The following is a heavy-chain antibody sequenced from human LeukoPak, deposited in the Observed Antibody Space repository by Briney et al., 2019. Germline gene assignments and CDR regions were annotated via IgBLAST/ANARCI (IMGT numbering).Heavy chain of an antibody. Sequence: GGSLRLSCEVSGSTFSSLWMSWVRQPPGKGLEWVASIRQDGRQKDYLDSVKGRFTVSRDNAKNSLFLHMNSLRVEDTAIYYCISGSGWIFDNWGQGTLVTAS. CDR1: GSTFSSLW. J-gene: IGHJ4*02. CDR2: IRQDGRQK. V-gene: IGHV3-7*01. D-gene: IGHD6-19*01. CDR3: ISGSGWIFDN.